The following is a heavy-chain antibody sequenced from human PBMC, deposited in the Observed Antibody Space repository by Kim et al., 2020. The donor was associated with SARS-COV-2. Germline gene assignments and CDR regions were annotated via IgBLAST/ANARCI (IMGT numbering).Heavy chain of an antibody. CDR3: ARASSYSSSWYGIDF. Sequence: ADSVGGRFTISRDNSKNTVYLQMNSLRGEDTAMYFCARASSYSSSWYGIDFWGQGTLVTVSS. J-gene: IGHJ4*02. V-gene: IGHV3-30*01. D-gene: IGHD6-13*01.